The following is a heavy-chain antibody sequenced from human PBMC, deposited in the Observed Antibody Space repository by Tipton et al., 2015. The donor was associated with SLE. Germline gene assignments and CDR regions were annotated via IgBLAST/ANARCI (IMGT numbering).Heavy chain of an antibody. Sequence: QVQLVQSGAEVKKPGASVKVSCKASGYTFTSYYMHWVRQAPGQGLEWMGIINPSGGSTSYAQKFQGRVTMTRDTSTSTVYMELSSLRSEYTAVYYCATTAAATVAFDIWGQGTMVTVSS. D-gene: IGHD6-13*01. CDR1: GYTFTSYY. J-gene: IGHJ3*02. V-gene: IGHV1-46*01. CDR3: ATTAAATVAFDI. CDR2: INPSGGST.